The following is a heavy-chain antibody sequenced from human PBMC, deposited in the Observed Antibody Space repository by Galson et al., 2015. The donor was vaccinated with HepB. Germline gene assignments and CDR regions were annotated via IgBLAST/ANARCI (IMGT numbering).Heavy chain of an antibody. CDR2: IKTGGTT. CDR1: GFTFSHAW. D-gene: IGHD3-16*01. Sequence: SLRLSCAASGFTFSHAWIYWVRQAPGKGLEWVGRIKTGGTTDYPAPVKGRFTISRDDSKNTVYLQMDRLKIEDTALYYCSIDAPGFGAGELDFWGQGTQVTVSS. J-gene: IGHJ4*02. V-gene: IGHV3-15*01. CDR3: SIDAPGFGAGELDF.